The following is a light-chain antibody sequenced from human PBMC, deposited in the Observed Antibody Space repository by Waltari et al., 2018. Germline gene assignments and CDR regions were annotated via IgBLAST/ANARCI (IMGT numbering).Light chain of an antibody. CDR3: HVWDSYSDHAV. CDR2: YDS. CDR1: NIGSKS. Sequence: SYVLTQPPSVSVAPGKTATITCGGTNIGSKSVHWYQQKPGQAPVLVMYYDSDRPSGTPERFSGSNSGNTATLTISRVEAGDEADYYCHVWDSYSDHAVFGGGTQLTVL. V-gene: IGLV3-21*04. J-gene: IGLJ7*01.